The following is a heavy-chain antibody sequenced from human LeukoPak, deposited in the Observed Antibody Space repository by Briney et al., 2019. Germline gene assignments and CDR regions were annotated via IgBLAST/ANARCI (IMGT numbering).Heavy chain of an antibody. CDR3: AMGIVVVPAGYSSSPNLYYYYGMDV. J-gene: IGHJ6*02. CDR1: GYTLTELS. Sequence: GASVKVSCKVSGYTLTELSMHWVRQAPGKGLEWMGGFDPEDGETIYAQKFQGRVTMTEDTSTDTAYMELSSLRSEDTAVYYCAMGIVVVPAGYSSSPNLYYYYGMDVWGQGTTVTVSS. D-gene: IGHD2-2*03. CDR2: FDPEDGET. V-gene: IGHV1-24*01.